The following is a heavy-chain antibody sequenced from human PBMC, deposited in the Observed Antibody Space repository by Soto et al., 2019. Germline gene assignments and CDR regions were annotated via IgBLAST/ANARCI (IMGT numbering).Heavy chain of an antibody. CDR2: ISPYIDNT. CDR1: GGTFSTYP. CDR3: AWQWAGTRAFDI. D-gene: IGHD6-19*01. Sequence: ASVKVSCKTSGGTFSTYPITWVRQAPGQGLEWMGRISPYIDNTDYAQKLQGRVTMTTDTSTSTAYMELRSLRSDDTAVYYCAWQWAGTRAFDIWGQGTMVTVSS. V-gene: IGHV1-18*01. J-gene: IGHJ3*02.